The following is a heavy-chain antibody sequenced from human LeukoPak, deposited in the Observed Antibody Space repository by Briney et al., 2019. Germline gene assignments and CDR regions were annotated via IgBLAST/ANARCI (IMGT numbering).Heavy chain of an antibody. D-gene: IGHD2-8*02. CDR2: ISYDGSNK. Sequence: GGSLRLSCAASGFTFSSYAMHWVRQAPGKGLEWVAVISYDGSNKYYADSVKGRFTISRDNSKNTLYLQMNSLRAEDTAVYYCARDCEPGPGFYGMDVWGQGTAVTVSS. V-gene: IGHV3-30-3*01. CDR3: ARDCEPGPGFYGMDV. CDR1: GFTFSSYA. J-gene: IGHJ6*02.